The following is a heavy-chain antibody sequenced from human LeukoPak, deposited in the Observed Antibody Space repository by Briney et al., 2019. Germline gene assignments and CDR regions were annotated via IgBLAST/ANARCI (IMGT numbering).Heavy chain of an antibody. CDR3: AKDWPVGWY. D-gene: IGHD6-19*01. Sequence: PGGSLRLSCAASGFTFDDYGMSWVRQAPGKGLEWVSVISGSGGITYYADSVKGRFTISRDNSKNTLYLQMNSLRAEDTAVYYCAKDWPVGWYWGQGTLATVSS. J-gene: IGHJ4*02. CDR2: ISGSGGIT. CDR1: GFTFDDYG. V-gene: IGHV3-23*01.